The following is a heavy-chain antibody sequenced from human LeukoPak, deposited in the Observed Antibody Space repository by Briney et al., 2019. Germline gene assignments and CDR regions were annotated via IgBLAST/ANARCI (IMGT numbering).Heavy chain of an antibody. V-gene: IGHV5-51*01. CDR2: IYPGDSDI. CDR3: ARLGSRVRGVNFYYYIGMDV. D-gene: IGHD3-10*01. J-gene: IGHJ6*02. Sequence: GESLHISCKGSAYSFNSYWIGWGRQMAGKGLEWMGIIYPGDSDIRYSPSFQGQVTISGDKSINTACLQWSSLKASDTAMYYCARLGSRVRGVNFYYYIGMDVWGQGTTVTVSS. CDR1: AYSFNSYW.